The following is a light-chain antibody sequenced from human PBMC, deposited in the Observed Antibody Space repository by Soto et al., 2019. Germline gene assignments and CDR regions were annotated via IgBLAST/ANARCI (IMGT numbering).Light chain of an antibody. CDR2: AAS. CDR1: QSIKNY. CDR3: QRSSNSPPT. Sequence: DIQMTQFPSSLSASVRDRVTITCRASQSIKNYLNWYQQIPGKAPKLLIYAASSLQSGVPSRFSGRGSETVFTLTITGLQREDFATYHCQRSSNSPPTFGQGTKLEI. J-gene: IGKJ2*01. V-gene: IGKV1-39*01.